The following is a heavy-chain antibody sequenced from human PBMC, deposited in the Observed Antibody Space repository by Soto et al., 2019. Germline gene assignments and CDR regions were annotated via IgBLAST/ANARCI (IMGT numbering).Heavy chain of an antibody. CDR3: ATLDTAMVKKFDY. CDR1: GFTFTSHN. J-gene: IGHJ4*02. CDR2: ISPYDHSM. Sequence: PGGSLRLSCAASGFTFTSHNIYWFRQAPGKGLEWVSSISPYDHSMYYADSVKGRFTVSKDNAKSSVYLQMDSLRAEDTAVYYCATLDTAMVKKFDYWGQGTLVTVSS. D-gene: IGHD5-18*01. V-gene: IGHV3-21*04.